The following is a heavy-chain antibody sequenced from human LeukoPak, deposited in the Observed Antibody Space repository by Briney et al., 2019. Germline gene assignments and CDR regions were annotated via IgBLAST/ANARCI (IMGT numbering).Heavy chain of an antibody. CDR1: GGSFSGYY. J-gene: IGHJ4*02. Sequence: SETLSLTCAVYGGSFSGYYWSWIRQPPGKGLEWIGEINHSGSTNYNPSLKSRVTISVDTSKDQFSLKLSSATAADTAVYYCARGRGPNSSGWPDYWGQGTLVTVSS. V-gene: IGHV4-34*01. CDR2: INHSGST. D-gene: IGHD6-19*01. CDR3: ARGRGPNSSGWPDY.